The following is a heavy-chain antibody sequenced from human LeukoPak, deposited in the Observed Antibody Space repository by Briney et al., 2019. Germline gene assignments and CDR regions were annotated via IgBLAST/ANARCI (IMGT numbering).Heavy chain of an antibody. Sequence: GRSLRLSCAASGFTFSSYGMHWVRQAPGKGLEWVAVIWYDGSNKYYADSVKGRFTISRDNSKNTLYLQMNSLRAEDTAVYYCARTGLRFYYHYMDVWGKGTTVTVSS. CDR3: ARTGLRFYYHYMDV. CDR2: IWYDGSNK. J-gene: IGHJ6*03. CDR1: GFTFSSYG. V-gene: IGHV3-33*01. D-gene: IGHD3-16*01.